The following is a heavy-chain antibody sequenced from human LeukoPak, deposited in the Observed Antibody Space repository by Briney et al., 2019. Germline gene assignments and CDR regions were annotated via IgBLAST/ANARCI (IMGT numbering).Heavy chain of an antibody. Sequence: GGSLRLSCAASGFTFSNAWMSWVRQAPGMGLEWVGRIKSKTDGGTTDYAAPVKGRFTISRDDSKNTLYLQMNSLKTEDTAVYYCTTEMCSSSSFDYWGQGTLVTVSS. D-gene: IGHD6-6*01. V-gene: IGHV3-15*01. CDR2: IKSKTDGGTT. CDR3: TTEMCSSSSFDY. J-gene: IGHJ4*02. CDR1: GFTFSNAW.